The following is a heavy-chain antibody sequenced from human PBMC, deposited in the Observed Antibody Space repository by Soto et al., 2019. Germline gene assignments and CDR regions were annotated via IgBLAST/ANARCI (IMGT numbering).Heavy chain of an antibody. D-gene: IGHD6-19*01. Sequence: PGGSLRLSCAASGFTFSSYAMHWVRQAPGKGLEWVAVISYDGSNKYYADSVKGRFTISRDNSKNTLYLQMNSLRAEDTAVYYCARSAVAPYLFDYWGQGTLVTVSS. CDR2: ISYDGSNK. J-gene: IGHJ4*02. CDR1: GFTFSSYA. CDR3: ARSAVAPYLFDY. V-gene: IGHV3-30-3*01.